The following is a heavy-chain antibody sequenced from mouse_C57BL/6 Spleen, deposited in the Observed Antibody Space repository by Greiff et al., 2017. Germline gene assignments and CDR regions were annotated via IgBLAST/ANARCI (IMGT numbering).Heavy chain of an antibody. CDR1: GYTFTSYG. CDR3: ASPIYDGYYVFKWFAY. CDR2: IYPRSGNT. Sequence: QVQLQQSGAELARPGASVKLSCKASGYTFTSYGISWVKQRTGQGLEWIGEIYPRSGNTYYNEKFKGKATLTADKSSSTAYMELRSLTSEDSAVYFCASPIYDGYYVFKWFAYWGQGTLVTVSA. D-gene: IGHD2-3*01. J-gene: IGHJ3*01. V-gene: IGHV1-81*01.